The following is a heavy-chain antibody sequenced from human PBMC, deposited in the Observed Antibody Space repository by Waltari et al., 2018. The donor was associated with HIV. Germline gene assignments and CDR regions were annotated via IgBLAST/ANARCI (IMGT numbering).Heavy chain of an antibody. D-gene: IGHD6-19*01. Sequence: EVQLLESGGALVPPGGSLRTPCAAAGLPFRAYSLQWVRQSPGKGREWIASLSGSGGGTFYADSVKGRFTISRDNSKNTVFLQMDSLRADDTAVYFCAKDGIYRIAVGFFSSWGQGTPVNVSS. J-gene: IGHJ5*02. CDR2: LSGSGGGT. CDR1: GLPFRAYS. V-gene: IGHV3-23*01. CDR3: AKDGIYRIAVGFFSS.